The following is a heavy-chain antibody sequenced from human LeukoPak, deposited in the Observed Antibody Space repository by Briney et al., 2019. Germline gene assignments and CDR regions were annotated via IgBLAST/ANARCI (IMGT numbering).Heavy chain of an antibody. CDR3: AKASSSITMIVVVITPCFDY. Sequence: GGSLRLSCAASGFTFSSYAMSWVRQAPGKGLEWVSAISGSGGSTYYADSVKGRFTISRDNSKNTLYLQMNSLRAEDTAVYYCAKASSSITMIVVVITPCFDYWGQGTLVTVSS. CDR1: GFTFSSYA. CDR2: ISGSGGST. J-gene: IGHJ4*02. V-gene: IGHV3-23*01. D-gene: IGHD3-22*01.